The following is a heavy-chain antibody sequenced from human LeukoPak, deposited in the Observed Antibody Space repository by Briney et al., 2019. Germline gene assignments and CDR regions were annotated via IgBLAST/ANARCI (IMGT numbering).Heavy chain of an antibody. Sequence: PSQTLSLTCAVSGGSISSGGYYWSWIRQPPGKGLEWIGEINHSGSTNYNPSLKSRVTISVDTSKNQFSLKLSSVTAADTAVYYCVKFWWSGGTVTEVGWGQGTLVTVSS. CDR1: GGSISSGGYY. CDR2: INHSGST. V-gene: IGHV4-30-2*01. J-gene: IGHJ4*02. D-gene: IGHD4-17*01. CDR3: VKFWWSGGTVTEVG.